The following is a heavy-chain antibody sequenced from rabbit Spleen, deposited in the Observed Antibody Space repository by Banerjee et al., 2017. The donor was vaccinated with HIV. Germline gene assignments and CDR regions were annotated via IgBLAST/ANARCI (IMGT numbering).Heavy chain of an antibody. Sequence: QSLQEFGGGLFQPGGSLALTCKASGFSLSNNYWMNWVRQAPGKGLEWIACINTWSGRPVYANWAKGRFTMSKTSSTTVTLQMTSLTAADTATYFCARDLAGVIGWNFNLWGQGTLVTVS. CDR3: ARDLAGVIGWNFNL. CDR2: INTWSGRP. J-gene: IGHJ4*01. CDR1: GFSLSNNYW. V-gene: IGHV1S40*01. D-gene: IGHD4-1*01.